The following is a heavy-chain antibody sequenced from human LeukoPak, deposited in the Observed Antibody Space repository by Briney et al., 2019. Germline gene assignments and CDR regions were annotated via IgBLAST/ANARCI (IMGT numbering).Heavy chain of an antibody. D-gene: IGHD5-12*01. CDR3: ARMKGGLRFWYYYYGMDV. CDR2: IYYSGST. CDR1: GGSVSSGSYY. J-gene: IGHJ6*04. V-gene: IGHV4-61*01. Sequence: SETLSLTCTVSGGSVSSGSYYWSWIRQPPGKGLEWIGYIYYSGSTNYNPSLKSRVTISVDTPKNQFSLKLSSVTAADTAVYYCARMKGGLRFWYYYYGMDVWGKGTTVTVSS.